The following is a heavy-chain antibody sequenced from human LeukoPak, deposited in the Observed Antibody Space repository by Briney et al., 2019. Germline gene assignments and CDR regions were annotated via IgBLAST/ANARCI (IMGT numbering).Heavy chain of an antibody. CDR2: IRGDAGST. J-gene: IGHJ3*02. D-gene: IGHD6-13*01. CDR1: GFTFDAFG. Sequence: VRPGGSLILSCAASGFTFDAFGMTWVRQAPGKGLEWVSAIRGDAGSTGYADSVKGRFTISRDNAKNSLYLQMNSLRVEDTALYYCARDWQWQQLDGDAFDIWGQGTMVTVSS. V-gene: IGHV3-20*04. CDR3: ARDWQWQQLDGDAFDI.